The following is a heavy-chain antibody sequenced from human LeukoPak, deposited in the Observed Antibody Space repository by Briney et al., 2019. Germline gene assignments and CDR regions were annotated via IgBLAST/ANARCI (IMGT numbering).Heavy chain of an antibody. D-gene: IGHD4-11*01. V-gene: IGHV3-23*05. CDR3: ARSVPDYTRFDY. CDR2: FKTKYNQV. J-gene: IGHJ4*02. CDR1: GFTFSDYA. Sequence: GGSLRLSCAASGFTFSDYAMNWVRQAPGKGLEWVSTFKTKYNQVYYAESVRGRFTISTDNSNNTVYLQMNSLRAEDTALYYCARSVPDYTRFDYWGQGTLVTVSS.